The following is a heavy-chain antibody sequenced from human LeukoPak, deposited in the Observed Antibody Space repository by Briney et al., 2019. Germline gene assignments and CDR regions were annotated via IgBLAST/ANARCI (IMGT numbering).Heavy chain of an antibody. D-gene: IGHD3-22*01. V-gene: IGHV1-2*02. CDR3: ARDWASDSSGYYFLLFDY. CDR2: INPNSGGT. Sequence: ASVKVSCKASGYTFTGYYMHWVRQAPGQGLEWMGWINPNSGGTNYAQKFQGRVTMTRDTSISTAYMELSRLRSDDTAVYYCARDWASDSSGYYFLLFDYWGQGTLVTVSS. J-gene: IGHJ4*02. CDR1: GYTFTGYY.